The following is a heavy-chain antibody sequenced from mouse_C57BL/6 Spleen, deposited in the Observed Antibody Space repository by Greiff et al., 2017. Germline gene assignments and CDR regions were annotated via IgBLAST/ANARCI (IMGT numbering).Heavy chain of an antibody. Sequence: VKLMESGGGLVKPGGSLKLSCAASGFTFSDYGMHWVRQAPEKGLEWVAYISSGSSTIYYADTVKGRFTISRDNAKNTLFLQMTSLRSEDTAMYYCAREFAYWGQGTLVTVSA. J-gene: IGHJ3*01. V-gene: IGHV5-17*01. CDR1: GFTFSDYG. CDR3: AREFAY. CDR2: ISSGSSTI.